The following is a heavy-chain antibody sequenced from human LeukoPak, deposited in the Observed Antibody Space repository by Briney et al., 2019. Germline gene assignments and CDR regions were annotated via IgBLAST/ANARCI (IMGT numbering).Heavy chain of an antibody. V-gene: IGHV1-69*06. J-gene: IGHJ4*02. CDR1: GYTFTSYG. CDR2: IIPIFGTA. CDR3: AREAGYDFWSGYYMS. Sequence: TSVKVSCKASGYTFTSYGISWVRQAPGQGLEGMGGIIPIFGTANYAQKFQGRVTITADKSTSTAYMELSSLRSEDTAVYYCAREAGYDFWSGYYMSWGQGTLVTVSS. D-gene: IGHD3-3*01.